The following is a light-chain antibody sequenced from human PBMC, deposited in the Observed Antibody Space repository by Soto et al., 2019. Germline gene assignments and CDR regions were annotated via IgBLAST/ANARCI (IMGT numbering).Light chain of an antibody. CDR1: QTIRSW. CDR2: DAS. V-gene: IGKV1-5*01. CDR3: LQHNTYPFT. J-gene: IGKJ3*01. Sequence: DIQMTQSPSTLSASVGDRVTITCRASQTIRSWLAWYQQKPGTAPKFLIYDASTLESGVPSRFSGSGSGTEFTLAISSLQPDDFATYYCLQHNTYPFTFGPGTKVDIK.